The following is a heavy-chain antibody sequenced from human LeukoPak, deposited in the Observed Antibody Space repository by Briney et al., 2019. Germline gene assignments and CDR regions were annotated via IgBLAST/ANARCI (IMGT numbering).Heavy chain of an antibody. CDR1: GFTFSSDW. D-gene: IGHD2-2*01. V-gene: IGHV3-7*01. CDR2: IKQDGSEK. Sequence: PGGSLRLSCAASGFTFSSDWMSWVRQAPGKGLEWVANIKQDGSEKYYVDSVKGRFTISRDNAKNSLYLQMNSLRAEDTAVYYCARDWGVPAALDAFDIWGQGTMVTVSS. CDR3: ARDWGVPAALDAFDI. J-gene: IGHJ3*02.